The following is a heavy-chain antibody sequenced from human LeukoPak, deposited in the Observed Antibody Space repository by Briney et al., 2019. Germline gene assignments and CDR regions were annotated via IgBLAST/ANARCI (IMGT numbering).Heavy chain of an antibody. CDR3: ARAGPIDY. J-gene: IGHJ4*02. V-gene: IGHV3-53*01. CDR2: IYSGGST. Sequence: GGSLRLSCAASGFIVSSKYMSWVRQAPGKGLEWVSVIYSGGSTYYAASVEGRFTISRDNSKNTVYLQMNNLKVDHTAVYYCARAGPIDYWVQGTLVTVSS. CDR1: GFIVSSKY.